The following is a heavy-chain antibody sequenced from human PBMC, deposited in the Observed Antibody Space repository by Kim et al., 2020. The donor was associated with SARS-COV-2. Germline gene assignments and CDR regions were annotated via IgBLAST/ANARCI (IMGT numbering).Heavy chain of an antibody. CDR2: T. CDR3: ARDFKGGAFDI. V-gene: IGHV1-2*02. Sequence: TDYAQAFQGRVTLTRDQSSSTAYMELSRLRSDATAVYYCARDFKGGAFDIWGEGTMVTVSS. J-gene: IGHJ3*02. D-gene: IGHD2-15*01.